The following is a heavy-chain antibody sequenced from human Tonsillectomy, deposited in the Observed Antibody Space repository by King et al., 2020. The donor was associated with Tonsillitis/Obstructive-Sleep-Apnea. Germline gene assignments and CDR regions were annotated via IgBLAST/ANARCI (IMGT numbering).Heavy chain of an antibody. Sequence: VQLVESGAEVKKPGASVKVSCKASGYTFTSYGISWVRQAPGQGLEWMGWISAYNGDTNYAQKLQGRVTLTTDTSTNTAYMELRSLRSDDTAVYYCPRDSMGHYFYSSTYSTFDYWGQGTLVTVSS. CDR3: PRDSMGHYFYSSTYSTFDY. CDR2: ISAYNGDT. V-gene: IGHV1-18*01. CDR1: GYTFTSYG. J-gene: IGHJ4*02. D-gene: IGHD3-22*01.